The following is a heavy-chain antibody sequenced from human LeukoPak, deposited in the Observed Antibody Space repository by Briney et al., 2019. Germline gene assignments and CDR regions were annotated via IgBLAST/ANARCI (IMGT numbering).Heavy chain of an antibody. V-gene: IGHV3-53*01. D-gene: IGHD3-9*01. CDR3: ARSRGGFLPVYWVH. CDR1: GFTVSSNY. CDR2: IYSGGST. J-gene: IGHJ4*02. Sequence: GGSLRLSCAASGFTVSSNYMSWVRQAPGKGLEWVSVIYSGGSTYYADSVKGRFTISRDNSKNTLYLQMNSLRAEDTAVYYCARSRGGFLPVYWVHWGKGTLVTVSS.